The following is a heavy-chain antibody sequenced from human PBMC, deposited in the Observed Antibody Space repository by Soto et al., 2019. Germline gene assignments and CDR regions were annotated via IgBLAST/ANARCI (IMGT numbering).Heavy chain of an antibody. J-gene: IGHJ5*02. Sequence: GGSLRLSCAASGFTFSSYAMNWVRQAPGKGLEWVSSISGSGNSIFYAGSVEGRFTISRDNSNNTLYLQMNSLGAEDTAMYFGASGALCSSTSCYVLSCFDPWGQGTLVTVSS. CDR1: GFTFSSYA. V-gene: IGHV3-23*01. CDR3: ASGALCSSTSCYVLSCFDP. CDR2: ISGSGNSI. D-gene: IGHD2-2*01.